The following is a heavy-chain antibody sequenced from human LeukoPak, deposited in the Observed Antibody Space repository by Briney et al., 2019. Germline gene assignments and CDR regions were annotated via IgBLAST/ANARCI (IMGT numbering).Heavy chain of an antibody. CDR3: ARVRGIAVAGPQRWVGRDAFDI. D-gene: IGHD6-19*01. CDR1: GGSISSGGYS. V-gene: IGHV4-30-2*01. Sequence: KSSETLSLTCAVSGGSISSGGYSWSWIRQPPGKGLEWIGYIYHSGSTNYNPSLKSRVTMSVDTSKNQFSLKLSSVTAADTAVYYCARVRGIAVAGPQRWVGRDAFDIWGQGTMVTVSS. J-gene: IGHJ3*02. CDR2: IYHSGST.